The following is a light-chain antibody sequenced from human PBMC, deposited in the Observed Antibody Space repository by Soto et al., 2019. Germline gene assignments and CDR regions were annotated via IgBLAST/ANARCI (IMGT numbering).Light chain of an antibody. J-gene: IGKJ1*01. CDR3: QQYNSYWT. Sequence: DLQMTQSPSTLSPSIGDRITISCRASQSIGNRLAWYQQKPGTAPKVLIYDASTLESGVPSRFSGSGSGTEFTLTISSLQPDDFATYYCQQYNSYWTFGQGTKVE. CDR1: QSIGNR. CDR2: DAS. V-gene: IGKV1-5*01.